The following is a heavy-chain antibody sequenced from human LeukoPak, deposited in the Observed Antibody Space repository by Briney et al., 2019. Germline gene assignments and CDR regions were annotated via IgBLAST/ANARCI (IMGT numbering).Heavy chain of an antibody. V-gene: IGHV3-23*01. D-gene: IGHD3-10*01. CDR1: GFTFSSYG. CDR3: AKWFRGYFDY. Sequence: GGTLRLSCAASGFTFSSYGMSWVRQAPGKGLEWVSAISGSGGSTYYADSVKGRFTISRDNSKNTLYLQMNSLRAEDTAVYYCAKWFRGYFDYWGQGTLVTVSS. CDR2: ISGSGGST. J-gene: IGHJ4*02.